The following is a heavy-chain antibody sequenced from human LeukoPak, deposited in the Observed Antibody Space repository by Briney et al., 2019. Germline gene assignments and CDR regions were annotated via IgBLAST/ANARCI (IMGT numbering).Heavy chain of an antibody. J-gene: IGHJ5*02. CDR3: ARVGGYDSSGFNWFDP. Sequence: SETLSLTCTVFGGSISSYYWSWIRQPPGKGLEWIGYIYYSGSTNYNPSLKSRVTISVDTSKNQFSLKLSSVTAADTAVYYCARVGGYDSSGFNWFDPWGQGTLVTVSS. D-gene: IGHD3-22*01. CDR2: IYYSGST. V-gene: IGHV4-59*01. CDR1: GGSISSYY.